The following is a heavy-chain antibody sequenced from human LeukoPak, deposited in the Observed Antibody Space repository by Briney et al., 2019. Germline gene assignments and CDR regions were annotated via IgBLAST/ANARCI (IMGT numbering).Heavy chain of an antibody. D-gene: IGHD5-24*01. CDR1: GFTFSGYW. J-gene: IGHJ6*02. Sequence: GGSLRLSCAASGFTFSGYWMHWVRKAPGKGLVWVSRINSDSSSTSYADSVKGRFTISRDNAKNSLYLQMSSLRAEDTAVYYCARGNHNYGDYYGLDVWGQGTTVTVSS. CDR3: ARGNHNYGDYYGLDV. V-gene: IGHV3-74*01. CDR2: INSDSSST.